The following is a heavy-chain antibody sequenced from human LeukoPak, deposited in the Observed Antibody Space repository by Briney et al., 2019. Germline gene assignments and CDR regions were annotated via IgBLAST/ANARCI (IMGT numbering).Heavy chain of an antibody. J-gene: IGHJ5*02. CDR1: GFTFSTYA. CDR3: AKEVGYYDSSGSNWFDP. CDR2: ISGSGDST. D-gene: IGHD3-22*01. Sequence: GGSLRLSCAASGFTFSTYAVNWVRQAPGKGLEWVSTISGSGDSTYYADSVKGRFTISRDNSKNTLYLQMNSLRAEDTAVYYCAKEVGYYDSSGSNWFDPWGQGTLVTVSS. V-gene: IGHV3-23*01.